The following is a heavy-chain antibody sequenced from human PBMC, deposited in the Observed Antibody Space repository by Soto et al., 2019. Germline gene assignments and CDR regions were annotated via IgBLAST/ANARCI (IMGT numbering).Heavy chain of an antibody. CDR1: GVSISRSSYY. Sequence: SETLSLTCTVSGVSISRSSYYWAWIRQPPGKGLEWLGSIYYTGSTYYNPSLKSRVTISVDTSKNQSSLELSSVTAADTAVYYCARDFSRSSFDFWGQGALVTVSS. J-gene: IGHJ4*02. CDR2: IYYTGST. V-gene: IGHV4-39*01. CDR3: ARDFSRSSFDF. D-gene: IGHD3-3*02.